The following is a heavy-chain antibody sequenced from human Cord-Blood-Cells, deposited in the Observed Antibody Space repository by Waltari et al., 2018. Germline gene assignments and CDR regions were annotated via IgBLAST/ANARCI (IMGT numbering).Heavy chain of an antibody. CDR3: ARDQLWGDDRLGWIWYFDL. CDR2: IIPILGIA. J-gene: IGHJ2*01. Sequence: QVQLVQSGAEVKKPGSSVKVSCKASGGTFSSYAISWVRPAPGQGLEWMGGIIPILGIANYAQKFQGRVTITADKSTSTAYMELSSLRSEDTAVYYCARDQLWGDDRLGWIWYFDLWGRGTLVTVSS. CDR1: GGTFSSYA. D-gene: IGHD3-16*01. V-gene: IGHV1-69*10.